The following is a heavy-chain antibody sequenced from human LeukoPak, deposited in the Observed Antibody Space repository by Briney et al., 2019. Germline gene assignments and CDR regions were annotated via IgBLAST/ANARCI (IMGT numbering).Heavy chain of an antibody. CDR2: ISYDGSNK. Sequence: GGSLRLSCAASGFTFSNYVMHWVRQAPGKGLEWVAVISYDGSNKYYADSVKGRFTISRDNSQNTLYLQMNSLRAEDTAVYYCAKDKGGYPAKGYHYYGMDVWGQGTTVTVSS. D-gene: IGHD5-12*01. V-gene: IGHV3-30*12. CDR3: AKDKGGYPAKGYHYYGMDV. CDR1: GFTFSNYV. J-gene: IGHJ6*02.